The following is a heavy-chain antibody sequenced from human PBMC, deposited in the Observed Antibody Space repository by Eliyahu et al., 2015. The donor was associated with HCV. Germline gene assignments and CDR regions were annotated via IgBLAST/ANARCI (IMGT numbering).Heavy chain of an antibody. J-gene: IGHJ6*02. V-gene: IGHV3-21*01. CDR1: GFPFSSXS. D-gene: IGHD6-19*01. CDR3: ARVTLEQWLVTDYHGMDV. CDR2: ITSSSSYI. Sequence: EVQLVESGGGLVKPGGSLRLSCXASGFPFSSXSMNWVRQAPGKGLGWVSSITSSSSYIYYADSVKGRFTISRDNAKSSLYLQMHSLRAEDTAVYYCARVTLEQWLVTDYHGMDVWGQGTTVTVSS.